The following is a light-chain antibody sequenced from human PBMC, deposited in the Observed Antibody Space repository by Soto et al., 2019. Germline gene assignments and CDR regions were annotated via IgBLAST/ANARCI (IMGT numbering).Light chain of an antibody. CDR2: EVS. V-gene: IGLV2-14*01. J-gene: IGLJ1*01. CDR1: SSDVGNYKY. CDR3: SSCTSSNTLLYV. Sequence: QSALTQPASVSGSPGQSITISCTGTSSDVGNYKYVSWYQQHPGKAPKLIIYEVSNRPSGVSDRFSGSKSGNTASLTISGLQAEDETDYYCSSCTSSNTLLYVFGTGTKLTVL.